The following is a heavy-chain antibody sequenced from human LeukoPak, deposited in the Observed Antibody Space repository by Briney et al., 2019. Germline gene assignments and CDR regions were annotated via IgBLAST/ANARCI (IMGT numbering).Heavy chain of an antibody. Sequence: GGSLRLSCAASGFTFSSYSMNWVRQAPGKGLEWVSSISTSSSYIYYADSVKGRFTISRDNAKDSLYLQMNSLRAEDTAVYYCARDTTYGSGTYSFDYWGQGTLVTVSS. CDR2: ISTSSSYI. D-gene: IGHD3-10*01. J-gene: IGHJ4*02. CDR3: ARDTTYGSGTYSFDY. V-gene: IGHV3-21*01. CDR1: GFTFSSYS.